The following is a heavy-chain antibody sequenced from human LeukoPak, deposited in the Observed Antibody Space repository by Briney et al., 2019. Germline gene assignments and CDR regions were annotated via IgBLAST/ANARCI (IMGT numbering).Heavy chain of an antibody. CDR1: GYTFTSYY. CDR2: INPSGGST. J-gene: IGHJ4*02. V-gene: IGHV1-46*01. D-gene: IGHD3-3*01. Sequence: ASVKVSCKASGYTFTSYYMHWVRQAPGQGLEGVGIINPSGGSTSYAQKFQGRVTMTRDTSTSTVYMALSSLRSDDTAVYYCARAPDDYDFWSGPFDYWGRGTLVTVSS. CDR3: ARAPDDYDFWSGPFDY.